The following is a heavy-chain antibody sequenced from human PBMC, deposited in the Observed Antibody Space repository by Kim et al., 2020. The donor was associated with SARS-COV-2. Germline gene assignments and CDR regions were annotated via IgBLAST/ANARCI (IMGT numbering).Heavy chain of an antibody. CDR3: AKAAPSTAMLFDY. CDR2: ISYDGSNK. D-gene: IGHD5-18*01. J-gene: IGHJ4*02. Sequence: GGSLRLSCAASGFTFSSYGMHWVRQAPGKGLEWVAVISYDGSNKYYADSVKGRFTISRDNSKNTLYLQMNSLRAEDTAVYYCAKAAPSTAMLFDYWGQGTLVTVSS. CDR1: GFTFSSYG. V-gene: IGHV3-30*18.